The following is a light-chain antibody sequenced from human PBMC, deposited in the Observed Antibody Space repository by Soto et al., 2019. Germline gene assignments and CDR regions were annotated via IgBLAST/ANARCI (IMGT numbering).Light chain of an antibody. CDR3: SSYTSSSTLPYV. CDR1: NSDLGGYNY. J-gene: IGLJ1*01. V-gene: IGLV2-14*01. Sequence: QSWPTHPGPVSGSPGQSVTISCTGTNSDLGGYNYVSWDQQPPGKAPKLRFYDVSNRPSGVSNRFSGYKSGNTASLTISGLQAEDEADYYCSSYTSSSTLPYVFGTGTKVTVL. CDR2: DVS.